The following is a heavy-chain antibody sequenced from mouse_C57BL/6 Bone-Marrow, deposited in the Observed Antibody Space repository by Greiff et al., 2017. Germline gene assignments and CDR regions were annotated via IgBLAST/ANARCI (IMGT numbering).Heavy chain of an antibody. V-gene: IGHV1-15*01. CDR3: TDYYYGSSAWFAY. CDR1: GYTFTDYE. J-gene: IGHJ3*01. D-gene: IGHD1-1*01. CDR2: IDPETGGT. Sequence: VQLQQSGAELVRPGASVTLSCKASGYTFTDYEMHWVKQTPVHGLEWIGAIDPETGGTAYNQKFKGKAILTADKSSSTAYMELRSLTSEDSAVYYCTDYYYGSSAWFAYWDQGTLVTVSA.